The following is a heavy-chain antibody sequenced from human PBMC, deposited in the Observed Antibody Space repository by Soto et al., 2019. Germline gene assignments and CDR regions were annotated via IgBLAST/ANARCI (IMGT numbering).Heavy chain of an antibody. D-gene: IGHD2-2*01. V-gene: IGHV1-69*12. J-gene: IGHJ6*02. CDR1: GGTFSSYA. CDR2: IIPIFGTA. Sequence: QVQLVQSGAEVKKPGSSVKVSCKASGGTFSSYAISWVRQAPGQGLEWMGGIIPIFGTADYAQKFQGRVTITANEYPSTAYMELSSLGSEDTAVYYCASHSSLRGYCISTSCYGYYYGMDVWGQGTTVTVSS. CDR3: ASHSSLRGYCISTSCYGYYYGMDV.